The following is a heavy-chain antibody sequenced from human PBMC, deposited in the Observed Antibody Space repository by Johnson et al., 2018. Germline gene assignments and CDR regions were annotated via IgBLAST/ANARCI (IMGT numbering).Heavy chain of an antibody. CDR3: TRDMGVAGIRGAFDI. J-gene: IGHJ3*02. Sequence: QVQLVESGAEVKKPGASVKVSCKASGYTFTNYYMHWVRQAPGQGLEWMGIINPSGGSTSYAQKFQGRVTMTRDTSTSTVYMELSSLRSEDTAVYYCTRDMGVAGIRGAFDIWGQGTMVTVSS. CDR2: INPSGGST. CDR1: GYTFTNYY. D-gene: IGHD6-19*01. V-gene: IGHV1-46*01.